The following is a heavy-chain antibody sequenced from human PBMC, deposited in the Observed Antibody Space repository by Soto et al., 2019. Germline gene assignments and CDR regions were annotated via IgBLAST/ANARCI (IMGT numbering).Heavy chain of an antibody. J-gene: IGHJ4*02. CDR3: AREGQQLVLDY. CDR1: GFTFSDYY. Sequence: GGSLRLPCAASGFTFSDYYMSWIRQAPGKGLEWVSYISSSSSYTNYADSVKGRFTISRDNAKNSLYLQMNSLRAEDTAVYYCAREGQQLVLDYWGQGTLVTVSS. V-gene: IGHV3-11*06. D-gene: IGHD6-13*01. CDR2: ISSSSSYT.